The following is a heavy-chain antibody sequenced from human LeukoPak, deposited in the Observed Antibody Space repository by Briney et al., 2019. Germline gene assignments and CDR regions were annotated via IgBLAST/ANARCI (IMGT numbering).Heavy chain of an antibody. J-gene: IGHJ4*02. D-gene: IGHD6-19*01. CDR1: GYTFTSYG. V-gene: IGHV1-18*01. CDR2: ISAYNGNT. Sequence: ASVKVSCKASGYTFTSYGISWVRRAPGQGLEWMGWISAYNGNTNYAQKLQGRVTMTTDTSTSTAYMELRSLRSEDTAVYYCATKRGLSYSSGWGRFDYWGQGTLVTVSS. CDR3: ATKRGLSYSSGWGRFDY.